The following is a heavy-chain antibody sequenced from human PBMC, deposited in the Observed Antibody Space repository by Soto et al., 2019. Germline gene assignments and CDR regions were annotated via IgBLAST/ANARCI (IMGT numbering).Heavy chain of an antibody. CDR1: GFTFSSYA. J-gene: IGHJ4*02. Sequence: GGSLRLSCAASGFTFSSYAMSWVRQAPGKGPEWISYISSSSSSIHYADSVKGRFTISRDNARNTLYLQMNSLRAEDTAVYYCARDLSLFCGSTSCYYFDYWGRGTLVTVSS. CDR3: ARDLSLFCGSTSCYYFDY. CDR2: ISSSSSSI. V-gene: IGHV3-48*01. D-gene: IGHD2-2*01.